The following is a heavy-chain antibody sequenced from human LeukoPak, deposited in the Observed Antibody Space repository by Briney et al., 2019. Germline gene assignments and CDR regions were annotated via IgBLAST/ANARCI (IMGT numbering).Heavy chain of an antibody. CDR2: ISYDGSNK. J-gene: IGHJ4*02. V-gene: IGHV3-30*04. CDR3: ARVGLMVRGAFDY. Sequence: GGSLRLSCAASGFTFVTYAMHGFGRAPAKGRDWGAVISYDGSNKYYADSVKGRFTISRDNSKNTLYLQMNSLRAEDTAVYYCARVGLMVRGAFDYWGQGALVTVSS. CDR1: GFTFVTYA. D-gene: IGHD3-10*01.